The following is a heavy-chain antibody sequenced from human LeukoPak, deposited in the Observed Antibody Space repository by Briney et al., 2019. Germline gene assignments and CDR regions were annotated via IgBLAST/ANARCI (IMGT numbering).Heavy chain of an antibody. CDR1: GGSISSSSYY. D-gene: IGHD1-26*01. J-gene: IGHJ5*02. Sequence: SETLSLTCTVSGGSISSSSYYWGWIRQPPGTGLEWIGSIYYSGITYYNPSLKSRVTISVDTSKNQFSLKLSSVTAADTAVYYCARSGSYSFWFDPWGQGTLVTVSS. CDR2: IYYSGIT. V-gene: IGHV4-39*01. CDR3: ARSGSYSFWFDP.